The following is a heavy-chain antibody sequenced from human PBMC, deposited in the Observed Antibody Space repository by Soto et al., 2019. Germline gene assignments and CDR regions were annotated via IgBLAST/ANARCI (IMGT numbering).Heavy chain of an antibody. V-gene: IGHV1-8*01. Sequence: ASVKVSCKASGYTFTSYDINWVRQATGQGLEWMGWMNPNSGNTGYAQKFQGRVTMTRNTSISTAYMELSSLRSEDTAVYYCARVSLEYSSSSSAFDIWGQGTMVTVSS. CDR1: GYTFTSYD. D-gene: IGHD6-6*01. CDR2: MNPNSGNT. CDR3: ARVSLEYSSSSSAFDI. J-gene: IGHJ3*02.